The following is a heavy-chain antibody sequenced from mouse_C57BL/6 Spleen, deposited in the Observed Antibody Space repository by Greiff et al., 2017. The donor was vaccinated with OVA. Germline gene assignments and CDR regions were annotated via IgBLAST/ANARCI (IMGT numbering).Heavy chain of an antibody. Sequence: QVQLQQPGAELVRPGSSVKLSCKASGYTFTSYWMDWVKQRPGQGLEWIGNIYPSDSETHYNQKFKDKATLTVDKSSSTAYMQLSSLTSEDSAVYYCARHGSREDYFDYWGQGTTLTVSS. D-gene: IGHD1-1*01. CDR1: GYTFTSYW. CDR2: IYPSDSET. CDR3: ARHGSREDYFDY. J-gene: IGHJ2*01. V-gene: IGHV1-61*01.